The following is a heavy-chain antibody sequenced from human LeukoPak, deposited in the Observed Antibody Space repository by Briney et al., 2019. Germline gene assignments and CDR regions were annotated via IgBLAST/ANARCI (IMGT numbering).Heavy chain of an antibody. V-gene: IGHV4-59*12. CDR2: IYYSGGT. Sequence: SSETLSLTCTVSGGSISSYYWSWIRQPPGKGLEWIGYIYYSGGTKYSPSLKSRVTISIDTSKNQFSLKLSSVTAADTAVYYCARDSNGSGPGYWGQGTLVTVSS. J-gene: IGHJ4*02. D-gene: IGHD3-10*01. CDR1: GGSISSYY. CDR3: ARDSNGSGPGY.